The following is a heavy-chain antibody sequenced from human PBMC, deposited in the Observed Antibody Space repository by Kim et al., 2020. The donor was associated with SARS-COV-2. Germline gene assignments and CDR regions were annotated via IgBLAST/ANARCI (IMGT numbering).Heavy chain of an antibody. CDR3: AREAVAGSFDY. CDR2: NT. Sequence: NTRYSQKFLGSVSITRDTSATTAYLELSGLISEDTAVYYCAREAVAGSFDYWGQGSLVTVSS. V-gene: IGHV1-3*01. D-gene: IGHD6-19*01. J-gene: IGHJ4*02.